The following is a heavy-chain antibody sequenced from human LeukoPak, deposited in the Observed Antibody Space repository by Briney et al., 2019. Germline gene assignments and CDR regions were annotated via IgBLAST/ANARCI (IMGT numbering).Heavy chain of an antibody. D-gene: IGHD6-19*01. V-gene: IGHV3-53*01. CDR1: GVTLTSYA. CDR3: ARDRGPVAGTFDY. CDR2: IYSGGST. J-gene: IGHJ4*02. Sequence: PGGSLRLSCAASGVTLTSYAMSWARQAPGKGLEWVSVIYSGGSTYYADSVKGRFTISRDNSKNTLYLQMNSLRAEDTAVYYCARDRGPVAGTFDYWGQGTLVTVSS.